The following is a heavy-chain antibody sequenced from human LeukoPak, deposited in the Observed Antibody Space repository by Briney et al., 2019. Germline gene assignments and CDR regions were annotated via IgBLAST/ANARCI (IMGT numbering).Heavy chain of an antibody. Sequence: PGGSLRLSCAASGFTFSSYSMNWVRQAPGKGLVWVSGINSDGSSINYADSVKGRLTISRDNAKNTLYPQMNSLRADDTAVYYCARVGSSSQEFDYWGQGTLVTVSS. D-gene: IGHD2-2*01. V-gene: IGHV3-74*01. CDR1: GFTFSSYS. CDR3: ARVGSSSQEFDY. CDR2: INSDGSSI. J-gene: IGHJ4*02.